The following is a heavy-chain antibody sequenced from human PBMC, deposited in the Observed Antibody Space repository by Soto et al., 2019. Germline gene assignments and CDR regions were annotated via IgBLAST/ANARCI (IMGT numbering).Heavy chain of an antibody. CDR1: CGSFIGYY. V-gene: IGHV4-34*01. D-gene: IGHD3-10*01. CDR3: ARGGPYGSGSYYSQFDY. Sequence: SETLSLTVAVYCGSFIGYYWRWILQAPGKGLDCIGEINHSVSTNYNPSLKSRVTISVDTSKNQFSLKLSSVTAPDTAVYYCARGGPYGSGSYYSQFDYWGQGTLVTVSS. CDR2: INHSVST. J-gene: IGHJ4*02.